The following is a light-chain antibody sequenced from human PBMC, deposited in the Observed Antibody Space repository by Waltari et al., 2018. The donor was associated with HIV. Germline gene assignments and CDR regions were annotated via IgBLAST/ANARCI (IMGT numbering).Light chain of an antibody. CDR3: SSYAGSNNRWV. CDR1: SSDVGGYNY. Sequence: QSALTQPPSASGSPGQSVTISCTGTSSDVGGYNYVSWYQHHPGKAPKLMIYEVDKRPSGVPDRFSGAKSGSTASRTVSWLQAEDEADYYCSSYAGSNNRWVFGGVTKLTAL. V-gene: IGLV2-8*01. CDR2: EVD. J-gene: IGLJ3*02.